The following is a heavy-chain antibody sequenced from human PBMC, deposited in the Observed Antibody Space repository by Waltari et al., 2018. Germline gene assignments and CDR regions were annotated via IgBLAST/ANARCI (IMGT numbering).Heavy chain of an antibody. D-gene: IGHD3-10*01. CDR3: ARGTRVNLVRGAEWFDF. J-gene: IGHJ5*01. CDR2: ADQGGSI. CDR1: GFTVVSGSY. V-gene: IGHV4-38-2*02. Sequence: QVQLQESGPGVMTPSETLSLTCQVSGFTVVSGSYWGWVRQSPGQGLEWMGSADQGGSIFYNPSLASRVSISLDSSENQVALEVRSLTAADTAVYYCARGTRVNLVRGAEWFDFWGPGMLVSVSS.